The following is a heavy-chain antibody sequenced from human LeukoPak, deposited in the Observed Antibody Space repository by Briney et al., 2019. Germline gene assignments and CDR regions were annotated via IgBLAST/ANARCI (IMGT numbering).Heavy chain of an antibody. CDR2: IYYSGTT. D-gene: IGHD3-22*01. CDR1: GGSMSSHY. V-gene: IGHV4-59*11. Sequence: SETLSLTCTVSGGSMSSHYWSWIRQPPGKGLEGIGFIYYSGTTKYSPSLQSRVTMLLDTPKNQLSLKLTSVTAADTALYYCARLLDNDSSGYPDTFDMWGQGTMVTVSS. J-gene: IGHJ3*02. CDR3: ARLLDNDSSGYPDTFDM.